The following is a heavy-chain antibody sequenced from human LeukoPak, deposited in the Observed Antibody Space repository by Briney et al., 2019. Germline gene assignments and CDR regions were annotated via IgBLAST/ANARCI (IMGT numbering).Heavy chain of an antibody. CDR3: ARVKAVGVPVAIDAYFDYGMDV. Sequence: SVKVSCKVSGGTFSKNSISWVRQAPGQGLEWMGRTIPIVGVEHYAQKFQGRVTITADMSTSTAYMDLSSLRSDDTAVYYCARVKAVGVPVAIDAYFDYGMDVWGQETTVIVSS. D-gene: IGHD3-16*01. CDR2: TIPIVGVE. J-gene: IGHJ6*02. V-gene: IGHV1-69*02. CDR1: GGTFSKNS.